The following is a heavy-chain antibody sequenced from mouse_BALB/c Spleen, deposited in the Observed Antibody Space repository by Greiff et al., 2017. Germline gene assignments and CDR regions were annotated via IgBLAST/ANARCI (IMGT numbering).Heavy chain of an antibody. V-gene: IGHV5-17*02. CDR2: ISSGSSTI. D-gene: IGHD2-14*01. CDR3: ARTGRYDYYFDY. J-gene: IGHJ2*01. CDR1: GFTFSSFG. Sequence: DVHLVESGGGLVQPGGSRKLSCAASGFTFSSFGMHWVRQAPETGLEWVAYISSGSSTIYYADTVKGRFTISRDNPKNTLFLQMTSLRSEDTAMYYCARTGRYDYYFDYWGQGTTLTVSS.